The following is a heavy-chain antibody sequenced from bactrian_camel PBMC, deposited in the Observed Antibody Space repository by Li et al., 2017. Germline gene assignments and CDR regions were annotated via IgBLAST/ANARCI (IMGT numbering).Heavy chain of an antibody. D-gene: IGHD7*01. CDR2: ISTTGAT. CDR1: GFTSNDCG. J-gene: IGHJ4*01. Sequence: HVQLVESGGGSVQPGGSLKLSCTAPGFTSNDCGMEWYRQAAGKQREWVSSISTTGATRVANSVEGRFTISKDAAKDTVYLQMNMLRPEDTGMYSCKTFGTGGRCLSVHLQGQGTQVTVS. V-gene: IGHV3S53*01.